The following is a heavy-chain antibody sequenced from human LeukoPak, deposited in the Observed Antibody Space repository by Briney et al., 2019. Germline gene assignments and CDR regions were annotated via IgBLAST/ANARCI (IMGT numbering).Heavy chain of an antibody. CDR2: ISYDGINK. V-gene: IGHV3-30*18. D-gene: IGHD6-13*01. CDR3: VKDTSRTAAGTTWGSLDY. CDR1: GLIFSDFG. Sequence: GRSLRLSCAASGLIFSDFGMHWVRQAPGKGLEWVAVISYDGINKYYADSVKGRFTISRDNSMNTLYLQMNSLRPEDTAIYYCVKDTSRTAAGTTWGSLDYWGQGTLVTVSS. J-gene: IGHJ4*02.